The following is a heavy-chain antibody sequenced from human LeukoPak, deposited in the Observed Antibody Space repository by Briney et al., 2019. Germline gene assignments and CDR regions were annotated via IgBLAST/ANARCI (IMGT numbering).Heavy chain of an antibody. CDR3: ARRAAPGPFYMDV. Sequence: SSETLSLTCTVSGGSINTDYWNWIRQPPGKALEWIGFIYHSGIATYNPSLKSRVTLSVDTSKNQFSLHLSSVTAADTAVYYCARRAAPGPFYMDVWGKGTTVLVSS. CDR2: IYHSGIA. V-gene: IGHV4-59*01. D-gene: IGHD6-25*01. J-gene: IGHJ6*03. CDR1: GGSINTDY.